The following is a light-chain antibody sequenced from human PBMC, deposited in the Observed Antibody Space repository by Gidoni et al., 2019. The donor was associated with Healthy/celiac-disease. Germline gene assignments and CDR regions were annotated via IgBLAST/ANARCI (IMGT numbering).Light chain of an antibody. CDR2: GAS. Sequence: ELLMTHSPAPLSVSPGERATLSCRASQSVSSNLAWSQQKPGQAPRLLIYGASTRATGIPASFSGSGAGTEFTLTISSLQSEDFAVYYCQQYNNWSRTFAQGTKVEIK. CDR1: QSVSSN. V-gene: IGKV3-15*01. J-gene: IGKJ1*01. CDR3: QQYNNWSRT.